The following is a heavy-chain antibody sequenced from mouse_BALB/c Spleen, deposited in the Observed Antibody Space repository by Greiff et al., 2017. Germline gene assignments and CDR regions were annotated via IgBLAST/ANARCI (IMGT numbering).Heavy chain of an antibody. Sequence: VQLQQSGADLAKPGASVKMSYKASGYTFTSYWMHWVKQRPGQGLEWIGYINPSTGYTEYNQKFKDKATLTADKSSSTAYMQLSSLTSEDSAVYYCARSRGYGGCFDYWGQGTTLTVSS. V-gene: IGHV1-7*01. CDR3: ARSRGYGGCFDY. CDR1: GYTFTSYW. CDR2: INPSTGYT. J-gene: IGHJ2*01. D-gene: IGHD2-2*01.